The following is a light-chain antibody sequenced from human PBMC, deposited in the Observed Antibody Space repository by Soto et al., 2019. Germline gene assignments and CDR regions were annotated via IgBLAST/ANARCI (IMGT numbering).Light chain of an antibody. V-gene: IGKV3D-7*01. J-gene: IGKJ4*01. CDR1: QCVSSSY. CDR2: GAS. Sequence: PGARVTLSCRASQCVSSSYLTWYQQKPGQAPRLLIYGASTRTNSIPAMFSGSESGTDFTLTISSLQPEDFAVYYCQHDYNLLTFGGGTKVEIK. CDR3: QHDYNLLT.